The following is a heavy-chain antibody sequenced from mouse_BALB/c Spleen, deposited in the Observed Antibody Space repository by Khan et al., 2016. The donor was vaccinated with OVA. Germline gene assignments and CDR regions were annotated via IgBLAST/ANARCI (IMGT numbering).Heavy chain of an antibody. J-gene: IGHJ3*01. CDR1: GYTFTSYT. Sequence: QVQLKQSGAELARPGASVKMSCKTSGYTFTSYTMHWIRQRPGQALEWIGHINPSNNYTNYNQNFKDKATLIVDKSSNTAYMQVSSLTSEDSAVYYCVRAGAYHRSDGWFAYWGQGTLVTVSA. CDR2: INPSNNYT. V-gene: IGHV1-4*01. D-gene: IGHD2-14*01. CDR3: VRAGAYHRSDGWFAY.